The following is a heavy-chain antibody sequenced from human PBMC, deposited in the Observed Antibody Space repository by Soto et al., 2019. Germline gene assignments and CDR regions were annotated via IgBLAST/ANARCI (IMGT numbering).Heavy chain of an antibody. V-gene: IGHV1-18*01. D-gene: IGHD1-1*01. J-gene: IGHJ4*02. CDR1: GYTFTSYT. Sequence: ASLKVSCKASGYTFTSYTITWVRQAPGQGLEWMGWINPYNSNTNYAQKFQDRVTMTTDTSTSTAYMELRSLRSDDTAVYYCARVDAYNQPNFGYWGQGTLVTVSS. CDR2: INPYNSNT. CDR3: ARVDAYNQPNFGY.